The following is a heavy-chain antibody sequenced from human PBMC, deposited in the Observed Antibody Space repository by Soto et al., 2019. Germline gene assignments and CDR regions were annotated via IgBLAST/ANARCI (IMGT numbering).Heavy chain of an antibody. Sequence: SETLSLTCTVSGGSISGYYWSWIRQPPGKGLEWIGYIYHSGNTNYNPSLKSRVSFSLDTSMNQFSLNLNSVTAADTAVYYCAIRASYYDSSGYFDYWGQGTLVTVSS. D-gene: IGHD3-22*01. J-gene: IGHJ4*02. V-gene: IGHV4-59*08. CDR3: AIRASYYDSSGYFDY. CDR1: GGSISGYY. CDR2: IYHSGNT.